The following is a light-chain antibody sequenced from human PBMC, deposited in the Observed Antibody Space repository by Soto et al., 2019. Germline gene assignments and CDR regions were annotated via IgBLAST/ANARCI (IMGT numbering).Light chain of an antibody. CDR2: DAS. CDR1: QSVSSY. Sequence: EIVLTQSPATLSLSPGERATLSCRASQSVSSYLAWYQQKPGQAPRLLIYDASNRATGILARFSGSGSGTDFTLTIRSLEPEDFAFYYCQQRSNWLTFGGGTKVEIK. J-gene: IGKJ4*01. CDR3: QQRSNWLT. V-gene: IGKV3-11*01.